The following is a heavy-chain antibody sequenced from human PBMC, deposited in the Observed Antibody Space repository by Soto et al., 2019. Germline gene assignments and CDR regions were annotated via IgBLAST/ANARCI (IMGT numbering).Heavy chain of an antibody. CDR2: ITDTGGST. CDR1: GFTFYTYA. V-gene: IGHV3-23*01. J-gene: IGHJ4*02. D-gene: IGHD2-15*01. Sequence: GGSLRLSCAASGFTFYTYAMTWVRQAPGKGLEWVSSITDTGGSTYYADSVKGRFTISRDNSKNTLYLQMNSLRADDTAEYYCTKDTPVVMFLFDSWGRGTLVTVSS. CDR3: TKDTPVVMFLFDS.